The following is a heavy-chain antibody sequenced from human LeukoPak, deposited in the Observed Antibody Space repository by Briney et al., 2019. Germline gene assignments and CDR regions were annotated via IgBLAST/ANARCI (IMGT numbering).Heavy chain of an antibody. D-gene: IGHD2-15*01. CDR1: GFTLSSYK. CDR2: ISSSSGYV. CDR3: ARFREGSNSWSIDC. Sequence: GGSLTHSCAASGFTLSSYKMNWVRQAPGKGLEWVSAISSSSGYVFYADSMKGRFTVSRDNSKNLLYLQKNTLRAEDTAVYYRARFREGSNSWSIDCWGEGTLVSVSS. V-gene: IGHV3-21*01. J-gene: IGHJ4*02.